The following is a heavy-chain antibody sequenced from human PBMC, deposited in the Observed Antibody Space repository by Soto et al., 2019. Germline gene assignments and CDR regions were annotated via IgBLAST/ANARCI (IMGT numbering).Heavy chain of an antibody. CDR2: IYYSGST. Sequence: LSLPCTVSGGSISSISYYWGWIRQPPGKGLEWIGSIYYSGSTYYNPSLKSRVTISVDTSKNQFSLKLSSVTAADTAVYYCASSYDYGMDVWGQGTTVTVSS. CDR3: ASSYDYGMDV. CDR1: GGSISSISYY. V-gene: IGHV4-39*01. J-gene: IGHJ6*02.